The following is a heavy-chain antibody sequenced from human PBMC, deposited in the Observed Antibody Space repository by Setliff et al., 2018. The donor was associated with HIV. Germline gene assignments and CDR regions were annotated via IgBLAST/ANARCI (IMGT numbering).Heavy chain of an antibody. D-gene: IGHD3-9*01. CDR1: EYSFTNNW. CDR2: IFPDDSDT. V-gene: IGHV5-51*01. CDR3: IRQSFAAVPTTRVLDWVPGD. J-gene: IGHJ4*02. Sequence: GESLKISCKGSEYSFTNNWIGWVRQTPGKGLEWVGVIFPDDSDTRYRPSFQGRVTISADKSISTAHLQWRSLQASDTAIYYCIRQSFAAVPTTRVLDWVPGDWGQGTLVTVSS.